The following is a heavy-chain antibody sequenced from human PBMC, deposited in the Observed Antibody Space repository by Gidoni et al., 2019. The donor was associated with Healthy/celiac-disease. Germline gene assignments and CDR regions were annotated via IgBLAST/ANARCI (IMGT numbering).Heavy chain of an antibody. J-gene: IGHJ4*02. Sequence: EVQLVESGGGLVQPGGSLRLSCAASGFTVSSNYMSWVRQAPGKGLEWVSVIYSGGSTYYADSVKGRFTISRDNSKNTLYLQMNSLRAEDTAVYYCARDPGYPDSSGYYDYWGQGTLVTVSS. CDR1: GFTVSSNY. CDR3: ARDPGYPDSSGYYDY. V-gene: IGHV3-66*01. CDR2: IYSGGST. D-gene: IGHD3-22*01.